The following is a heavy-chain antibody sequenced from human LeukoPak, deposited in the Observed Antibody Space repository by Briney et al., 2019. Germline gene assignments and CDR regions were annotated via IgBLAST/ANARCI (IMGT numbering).Heavy chain of an antibody. CDR1: GYSISSGYY. J-gene: IGHJ6*03. CDR2: IYHSGST. CDR3: ARDRGYYYMDV. D-gene: IGHD3-10*01. Sequence: SETLSLTCTVSGYSISSGYYWGWIRQPPGKGLEWIGSIYHSGSTYYNPSLKSRVTISVDTSKNQFSLKLSSVTAADTAVYYCARDRGYYYMDVWGKGTTVTVSS. V-gene: IGHV4-38-2*02.